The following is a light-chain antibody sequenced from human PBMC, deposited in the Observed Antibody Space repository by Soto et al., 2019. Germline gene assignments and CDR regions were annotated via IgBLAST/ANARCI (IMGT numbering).Light chain of an antibody. CDR1: QGISSY. CDR2: AAS. J-gene: IGKJ1*01. V-gene: IGKV1-8*01. Sequence: MTQSPSSFSASTGDRVTITCRASQGISSYLAWYQQKPGKAPKLLIYAASTLQSGVPSRFSGSGSGTDFTLTISCLQSEDFATYYCQQYYSYPQTFGQGTKV. CDR3: QQYYSYPQT.